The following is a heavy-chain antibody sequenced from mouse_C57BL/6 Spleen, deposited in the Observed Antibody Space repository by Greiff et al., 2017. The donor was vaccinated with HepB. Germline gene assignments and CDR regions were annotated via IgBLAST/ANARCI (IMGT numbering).Heavy chain of an antibody. CDR1: GYSITSGYY. CDR3: AKDRATGPHFDY. V-gene: IGHV3-6*01. Sequence: VQLKQSGPGLVKPSQSLSLTCSVTGYSITSGYYWNWIRQFPGNNLEWMGYIRYDGSNNYNPSLKNRISITRDTSKNQFFLKLNTVTTEDTAAYYCAKDRATGPHFDYWGQGTPLTVSS. J-gene: IGHJ2*01. D-gene: IGHD3-3*01. CDR2: IRYDGSN.